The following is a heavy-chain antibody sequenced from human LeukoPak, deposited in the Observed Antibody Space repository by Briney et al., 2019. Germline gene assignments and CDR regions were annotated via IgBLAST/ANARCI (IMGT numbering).Heavy chain of an antibody. V-gene: IGHV4-31*03. CDR3: AREAWAGTLSGWFDP. D-gene: IGHD1-7*01. CDR2: IFSSGST. J-gene: IGHJ5*02. Sequence: KTSQTLSLTCSVSGGPISRGAYYWSWVRQPPGKGLEWIGYIFSSGSTSYNPSLRGRVTVSFDTSKNQFFLNLNSVTAADSAVYYCAREAWAGTLSGWFDPWGQGTLVTVSS. CDR1: GGPISRGAYY.